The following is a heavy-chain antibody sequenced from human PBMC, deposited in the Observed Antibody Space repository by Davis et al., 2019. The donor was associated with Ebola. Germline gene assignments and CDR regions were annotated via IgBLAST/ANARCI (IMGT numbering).Heavy chain of an antibody. Sequence: GESLKISCAASGFTFSGSAMHWVRQASGKGLEWVGRIRSEANSYATAYAASVKGRFTISRDDSKNTAYLQMNSLKTEDTAVYYCTTTTVTSDYWGQGTLVTVSS. V-gene: IGHV3-73*01. CDR1: GFTFSGSA. D-gene: IGHD4-17*01. J-gene: IGHJ4*02. CDR2: IRSEANSYAT. CDR3: TTTTVTSDY.